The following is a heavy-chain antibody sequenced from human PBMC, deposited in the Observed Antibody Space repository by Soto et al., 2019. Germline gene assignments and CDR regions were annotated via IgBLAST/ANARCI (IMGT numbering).Heavy chain of an antibody. CDR2: INAGNGNT. Sequence: QVQLVQSGAEVKKPGASVKVSCKASGYTFTSYAMYWVRQAPGQRLEWMGWINAGNGNTKYSQKFQGRVTITRDTSASTAYMELSSLRSEDTAVYYCARSLGSGSYILLWGQGTLVTVSS. V-gene: IGHV1-3*01. CDR3: ARSLGSGSYILL. CDR1: GYTFTSYA. J-gene: IGHJ4*02. D-gene: IGHD3-10*01.